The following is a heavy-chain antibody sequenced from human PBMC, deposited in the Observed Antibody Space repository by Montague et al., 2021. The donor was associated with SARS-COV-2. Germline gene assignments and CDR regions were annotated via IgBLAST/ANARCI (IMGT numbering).Heavy chain of an antibody. V-gene: IGHV4-59*08. D-gene: IGHD5-24*01. J-gene: IGHJ3*02. CDR3: ARHGVGCEFGGHNWCTDAFDI. CDR2: IYYSGNT. CDR1: SGSINYYY. Sequence: SETLSLTCAVSSGSINYYYLSWIRQSPGKGLEWIRYIYYSGNTNYSPSLHSRVTTSVDSSKTQFFLRLTSVTAAATAVYYCARHGVGCEFGGHNWCTDAFDIWGQGTVVTVSS.